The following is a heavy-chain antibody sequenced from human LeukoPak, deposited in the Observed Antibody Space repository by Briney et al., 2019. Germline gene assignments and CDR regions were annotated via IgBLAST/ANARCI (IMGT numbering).Heavy chain of an antibody. CDR3: ARQCGSLCPFDN. V-gene: IGHV1-18*01. D-gene: IGHD1-26*01. CDR2: ISAHNGNT. Sequence: ASVKVSCKASGYSFTTYGISWVRQAPGQGLEWMGWISAHNGNTNHAQKLQGRVTMTTDTSTSTAYMELRSLRSDDTAVYYCARQCGSLCPFDNWGQGTLVTVSS. CDR1: GYSFTTYG. J-gene: IGHJ4*02.